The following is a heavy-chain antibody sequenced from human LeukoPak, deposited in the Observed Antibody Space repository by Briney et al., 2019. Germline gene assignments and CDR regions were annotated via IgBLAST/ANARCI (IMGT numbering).Heavy chain of an antibody. CDR1: GYTFTGYY. D-gene: IGHD6-19*01. CDR3: ARAVSSGWLSLYWYFDL. Sequence: ASVKVSCKASGYTFTGYYMHWVRQAPGQGLEWMGWTNPNSGGTNYAQKFQGWVTMTRDTSISTAYMELNRLRSDDTAVYYCARAVSSGWLSLYWYFDLWGRGTLVTVSS. CDR2: TNPNSGGT. V-gene: IGHV1-2*04. J-gene: IGHJ2*01.